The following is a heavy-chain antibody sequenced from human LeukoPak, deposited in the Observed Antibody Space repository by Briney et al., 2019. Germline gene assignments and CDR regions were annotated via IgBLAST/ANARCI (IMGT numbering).Heavy chain of an antibody. Sequence: ASVKVSCKASGYIFTNNYIHWVRQAPGQGLEWLGWINPNTGGTKYAQQFQGWVTLTRDTSTSTAYLDLSRLKSNDTAVYYCARGYSSMFINNWGQGTLVSVSS. D-gene: IGHD5-12*01. V-gene: IGHV1-2*04. CDR2: INPNTGGT. CDR3: ARGYSSMFINN. CDR1: GYIFTNNY. J-gene: IGHJ4*02.